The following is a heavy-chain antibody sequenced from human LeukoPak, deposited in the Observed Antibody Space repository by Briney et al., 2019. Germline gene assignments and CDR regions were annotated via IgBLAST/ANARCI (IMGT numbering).Heavy chain of an antibody. V-gene: IGHV3-74*01. Sequence: PGGSLRLSCAASGFIFSTYWMHWVRQAPGKGLVWVSRINSDTSITTYADSVKGRFTISRDNSKSTLYLQVNSLRAEDTALYYCAKEYYGGWGDDWGQGTLVTVSS. J-gene: IGHJ4*02. CDR2: INSDTSIT. D-gene: IGHD4-23*01. CDR1: GFIFSTYW. CDR3: AKEYYGGWGDD.